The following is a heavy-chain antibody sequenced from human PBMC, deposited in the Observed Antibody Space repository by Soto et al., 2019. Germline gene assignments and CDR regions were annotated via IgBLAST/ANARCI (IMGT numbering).Heavy chain of an antibody. D-gene: IGHD5-12*01. V-gene: IGHV5-51*01. CDR3: GRRGYSGYEFDY. CDR1: GYSFTTSW. J-gene: IGHJ4*02. Sequence: PGESLKISCKGYGYSFTTSWIGWVRQMPGRGLEWMGIIYPGDSDTRYSPSFQGQVTVSADKSITTAYLQWSSLKASDTAMYYCGRRGYSGYEFDYWGQGTLVTVSS. CDR2: IYPGDSDT.